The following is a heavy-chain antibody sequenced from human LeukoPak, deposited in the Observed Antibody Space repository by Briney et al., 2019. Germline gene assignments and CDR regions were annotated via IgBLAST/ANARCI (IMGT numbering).Heavy chain of an antibody. J-gene: IGHJ4*02. CDR3: ARVVASTSIDS. CDR2: IYHGGST. V-gene: IGHV4-38-2*02. Sequence: PSETLSLTCTVSGYSISSGYYWGWIRQAPGKGLEWIGTIYHGGSTYYTPSLKSRVTISLDTSKNQFSLILSSVTAADTAVYYCARVVASTSIDSWGQGTLVTVSS. D-gene: IGHD2-15*01. CDR1: GYSISSGYY.